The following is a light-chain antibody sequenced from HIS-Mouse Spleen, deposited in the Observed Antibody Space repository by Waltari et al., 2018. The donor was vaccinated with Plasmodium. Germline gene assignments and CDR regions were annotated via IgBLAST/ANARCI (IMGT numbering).Light chain of an antibody. CDR1: QSVSSY. CDR3: QQRSNWPRVLT. CDR2: DAS. V-gene: IGKV3-11*01. Sequence: EIVLTQSPATLSLSPGERATLSCRASQSVSSYLAWYQQKPGQAPRLLIYDASNRAPGITARFSGSGSGTDFTLTIGSLEPEDFAVYYCQQRSNWPRVLTFGGGTKEEIK. J-gene: IGKJ4*01.